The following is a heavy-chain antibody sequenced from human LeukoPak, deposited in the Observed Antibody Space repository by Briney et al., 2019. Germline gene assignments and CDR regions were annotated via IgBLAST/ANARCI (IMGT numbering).Heavy chain of an antibody. CDR3: ARDWDDDGGNLDY. D-gene: IGHD4-23*01. J-gene: IGHJ4*02. CDR2: IWPDGNSL. V-gene: IGHV3-33*08. CDR1: GFTFRSYG. Sequence: PGGSLRLSCEASGFTFRSYGMQWVRQAPGKGLEWVAIIWPDGNSLHTDSVKGRFTISRDNSKNMLYLQMDSLRTEDTAVYYCARDWDDDGGNLDYWGQGTLVTVSS.